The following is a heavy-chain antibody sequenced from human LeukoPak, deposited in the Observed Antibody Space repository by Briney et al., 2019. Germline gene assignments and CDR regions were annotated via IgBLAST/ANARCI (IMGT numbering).Heavy chain of an antibody. Sequence: PSETLSLTCTVSGGSISSSSYYWGWLRQPPGKGLEWIVSIYYSGSTYYNPSLKSRVTISVDTSKNQFSLKLSSVTAADTAVYYCARGVAVDIDYWGQGTLVTVSS. D-gene: IGHD6-19*01. V-gene: IGHV4-39*07. CDR1: GGSISSSSYY. J-gene: IGHJ4*02. CDR2: IYYSGST. CDR3: ARGVAVDIDY.